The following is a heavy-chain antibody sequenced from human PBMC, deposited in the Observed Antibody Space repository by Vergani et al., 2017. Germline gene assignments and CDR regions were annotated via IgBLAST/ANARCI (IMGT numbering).Heavy chain of an antibody. Sequence: QVQLVESGGGVVQPGRSLRLSCAASGFTFSSYGMHWVRQAPGKGLEWVAVIWYDGSNKYYADSVKGRFTISRDNSKNTLYLQMNSLRAEDTAVYYCARGDYYDSSGYSARAGDYWGQGTLVTVSS. CDR1: GFTFSSYG. CDR3: ARGDYYDSSGYSARAGDY. V-gene: IGHV3-33*01. D-gene: IGHD3-22*01. CDR2: IWYDGSNK. J-gene: IGHJ4*02.